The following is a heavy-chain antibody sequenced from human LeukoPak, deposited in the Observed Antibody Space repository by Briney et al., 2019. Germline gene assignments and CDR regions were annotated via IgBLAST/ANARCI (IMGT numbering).Heavy chain of an antibody. CDR2: ISVSGSVV. J-gene: IGHJ4*02. CDR3: ARESDSSNFFIDF. V-gene: IGHV3-11*04. D-gene: IGHD6-13*01. Sequence: GGSLRLSCAASGFTFNNYALSWVRQAPGKGLEWISYISVSGSVVYYADSAKGRFTISRDNAKNSLYLQMNSLRAEDTAVYYCARESDSSNFFIDFWGQGTLVTASS. CDR1: GFTFNNYA.